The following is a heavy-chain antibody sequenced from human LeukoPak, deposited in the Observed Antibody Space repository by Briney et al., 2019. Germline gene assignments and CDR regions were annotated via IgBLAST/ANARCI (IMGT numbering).Heavy chain of an antibody. CDR3: AREDSRITIFGVVINAFDI. CDR2: ISYDGSNK. D-gene: IGHD3-3*01. J-gene: IGHJ3*02. Sequence: GGSLRLSCAASGFTFSSYAMHWVRQAPGKGLEWVAVISYDGSNKYYADSVKGRFPISRDNSKNTLYLQMNSLRAEDTAVYYCAREDSRITIFGVVINAFDIWGQGTMVTVSS. V-gene: IGHV3-30-3*01. CDR1: GFTFSSYA.